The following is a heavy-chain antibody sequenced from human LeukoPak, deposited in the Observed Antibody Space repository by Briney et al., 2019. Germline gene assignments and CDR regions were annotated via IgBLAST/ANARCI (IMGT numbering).Heavy chain of an antibody. Sequence: ASVKVSCKTSGYSFSTFDINWVRQATGQGLEWMGWMNPNSGNTNYEQKFQGRLTMTRDTSISTAYMELSSLRSEDTAVYYCARGGILVQGVTILYGMDDWGQGTTVTVSS. CDR1: GYSFSTFD. CDR3: ARGGILVQGVTILYGMDD. J-gene: IGHJ6*02. V-gene: IGHV1-8*01. D-gene: IGHD3-10*01. CDR2: MNPNSGNT.